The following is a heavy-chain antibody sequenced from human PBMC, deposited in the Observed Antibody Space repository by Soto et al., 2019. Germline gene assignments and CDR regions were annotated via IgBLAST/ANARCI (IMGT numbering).Heavy chain of an antibody. CDR2: IYYSGST. CDR1: GGSISSSSYY. CDR3: ARLSGTYYDFWSGYSDY. V-gene: IGHV4-39*01. Sequence: SETLSLTCTVSGGSISSSSYYWGWIRQPPGKGLEWIGSIYYSGSTYYNPSLKSRVTISVDTSKNQFSLKLSSVTAADTAVYYCARLSGTYYDFWSGYSDYWGQGTLVTVSS. D-gene: IGHD3-3*01. J-gene: IGHJ4*02.